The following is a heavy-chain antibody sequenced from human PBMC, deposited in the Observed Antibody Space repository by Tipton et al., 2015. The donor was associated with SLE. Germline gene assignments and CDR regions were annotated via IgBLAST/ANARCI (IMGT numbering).Heavy chain of an antibody. CDR1: GDTFSSYA. D-gene: IGHD6-6*01. CDR2: FIPLFGSA. J-gene: IGHJ3*01. V-gene: IGHV1-69*01. Sequence: QLVQSGPEVKKPGSSVKVSCKASGDTFSSYAIAWVRQAPGQGLEWMGEFIPLFGSANYAQKFQGRLTITADESTTTVYTELSSLRSEDTAMYYCAEYSNSFDACEVWGRGTMVTVSS. CDR3: AEYSNSFDACEV.